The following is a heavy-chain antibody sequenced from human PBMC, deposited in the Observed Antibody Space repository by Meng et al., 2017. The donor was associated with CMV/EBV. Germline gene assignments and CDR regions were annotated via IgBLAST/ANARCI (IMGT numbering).Heavy chain of an antibody. V-gene: IGHV3-23*01. D-gene: IGHD1-26*01. J-gene: IGHJ4*02. CDR3: ARVRGSYSLDY. Sequence: GESLKISCAASGFIFSTYAMNWVRQAPGKGLEWVSGISNSDGSTYYADSVKGRFTISRDNSKDTLYLQMSSLRAEDTAVYYCARVRGSYSLDYWGQGTLVTVSS. CDR2: ISNSDGST. CDR1: GFIFSTYA.